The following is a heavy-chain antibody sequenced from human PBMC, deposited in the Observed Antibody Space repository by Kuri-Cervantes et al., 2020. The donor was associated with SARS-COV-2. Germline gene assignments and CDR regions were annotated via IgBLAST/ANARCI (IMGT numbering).Heavy chain of an antibody. J-gene: IGHJ5*02. Sequence: SETLSLTCTVSGGSINNYYWSWIRQPPGKGLEWMGFIYYIGSTNYHPSLKSRATISLDTSKNQFALKLSSVTAADTSVYYCARGPVVLVAATNWFDPGGQGTLVTVSS. CDR1: GGSINNYY. CDR2: IYYIGST. CDR3: ARGPVVLVAATNWFDP. D-gene: IGHD2-15*01. V-gene: IGHV4-59*01.